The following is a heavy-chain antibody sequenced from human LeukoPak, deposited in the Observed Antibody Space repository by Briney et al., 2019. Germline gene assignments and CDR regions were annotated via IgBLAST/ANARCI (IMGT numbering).Heavy chain of an antibody. Sequence: SETLSLTCTVSGGSISSYYWSWIRQPPGKGLEWIGYVYYSGSTNYSPSLKTRVTISVDTSKNQFSLRLSSVTAADTAVYYCARGALGADSTSHYYYYMDVWGKGTTVTVSS. CDR1: GGSISSYY. CDR3: ARGALGADSTSHYYYYMDV. V-gene: IGHV4-59*01. J-gene: IGHJ6*03. CDR2: VYYSGST. D-gene: IGHD2-21*02.